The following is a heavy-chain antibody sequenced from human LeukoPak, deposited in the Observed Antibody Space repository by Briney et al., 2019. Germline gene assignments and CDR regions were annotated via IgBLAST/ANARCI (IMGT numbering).Heavy chain of an antibody. Sequence: GASVKVSCKASGYSFTAFYIHWVRQAPGQGLEWMGWIHPRRGDTNYAQKFQGRVTMTRDTSISTAYMELSRLRSDDTAVYYCAREGVFPAYYYDSSGYSDAFDIWGQGTMVTVSS. J-gene: IGHJ3*02. CDR2: IHPRRGDT. V-gene: IGHV1-2*02. CDR3: AREGVFPAYYYDSSGYSDAFDI. D-gene: IGHD3-22*01. CDR1: GYSFTAFY.